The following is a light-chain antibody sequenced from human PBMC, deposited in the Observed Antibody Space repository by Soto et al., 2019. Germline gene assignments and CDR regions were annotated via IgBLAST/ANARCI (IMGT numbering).Light chain of an antibody. CDR3: AAWDDSVSGYV. CDR2: SNT. V-gene: IGLV1-47*02. J-gene: IGLJ1*01. CDR1: SSNIAINY. Sequence: QSVLTQPPSASGTPGQRVAISCSGSSSNIAINYVYWYQQLPGTAPKLLIYSNTQRPSGVPDRFSGSKSATSASLAISGLRSEDEADYYCAAWDDSVSGYVFGTGTKLTVL.